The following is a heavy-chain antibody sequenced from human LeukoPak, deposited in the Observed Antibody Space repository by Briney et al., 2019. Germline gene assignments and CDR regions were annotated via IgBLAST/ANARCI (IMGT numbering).Heavy chain of an antibody. CDR2: INHSGST. V-gene: IGHV4-34*01. CDR1: GGSISSYY. Sequence: PSETLSLTCTVSGGSISSYYWSWIRQPPGKGLEWIGEINHSGSTNYNPSLKSRVTISVDTSKNQFSLKLSSVTAADTAVYYCARGYSSSWYYEFDYWGQGTLVTVSS. J-gene: IGHJ4*02. D-gene: IGHD6-13*01. CDR3: ARGYSSSWYYEFDY.